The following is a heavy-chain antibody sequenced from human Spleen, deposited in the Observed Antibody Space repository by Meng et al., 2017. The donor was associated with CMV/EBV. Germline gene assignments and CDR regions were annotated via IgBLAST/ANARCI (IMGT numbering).Heavy chain of an antibody. D-gene: IGHD3-10*01. CDR3: AREEVGELSDDYYGMDV. V-gene: IGHV3-48*03. J-gene: IGHJ6*02. CDR2: ISSSGSTI. CDR1: GFTFSSYE. Sequence: GGSLRLSCAASGFTFSSYEMNWVRQAPGKGLEWVSYISSSGSTIYYADSVKGRFTSSRDNAKNSLYLQMNSLRAEDTAVYYCAREEVGELSDDYYGMDVWGQGTTVTVSS.